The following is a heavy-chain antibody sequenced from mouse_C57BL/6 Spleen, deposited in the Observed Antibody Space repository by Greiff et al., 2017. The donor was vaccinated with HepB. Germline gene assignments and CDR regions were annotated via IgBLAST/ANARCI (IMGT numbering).Heavy chain of an antibody. J-gene: IGHJ2*01. CDR2: IDPETGGT. Sequence: VQLQESGAELVRPGASVTLSCKASGYTFTDYEMHWVKQTPVHGLEWIGAIDPETGGTAYNQKFKGKAILTADKSSSTAYMELRSLTSEDSAVYYCTRPVTNDYWGQGTTLTVSS. CDR1: GYTFTDYE. D-gene: IGHD2-3*01. V-gene: IGHV1-15*01. CDR3: TRPVTNDY.